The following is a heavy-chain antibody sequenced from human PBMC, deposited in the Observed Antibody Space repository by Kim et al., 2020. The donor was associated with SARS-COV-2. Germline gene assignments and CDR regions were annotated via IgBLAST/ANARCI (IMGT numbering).Heavy chain of an antibody. V-gene: IGHV4-34*01. Sequence: SETLSLTCAVYGGSFSGYYWSWIRQPPGKGLEWIGEINHSGSTNYNPSLKSRVTISVNTSKNQFSLKLSSVTAADTAVYYCAREGQYCSGGSCYRFRHWGQGTLVTVSS. J-gene: IGHJ1*01. CDR3: AREGQYCSGGSCYRFRH. CDR2: INHSGST. D-gene: IGHD2-15*01. CDR1: GGSFSGYY.